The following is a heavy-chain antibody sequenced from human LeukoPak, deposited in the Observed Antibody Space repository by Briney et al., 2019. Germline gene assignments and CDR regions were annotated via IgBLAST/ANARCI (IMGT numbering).Heavy chain of an antibody. J-gene: IGHJ4*02. Sequence: ASVKLSCKASGYTFTGYYMHWVRQAPGQGLEWMGIINPSGGSTRYAQKFQGRVTMTRDMSTSTVYMELSSLRSEDTAVYYCARGMNYGDYVDYWGQGTLVTVSS. CDR1: GYTFTGYY. CDR2: INPSGGST. V-gene: IGHV1-46*01. D-gene: IGHD4-17*01. CDR3: ARGMNYGDYVDY.